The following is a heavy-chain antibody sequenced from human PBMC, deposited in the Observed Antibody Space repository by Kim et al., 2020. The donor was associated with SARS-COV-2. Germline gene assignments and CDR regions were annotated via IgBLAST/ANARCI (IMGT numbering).Heavy chain of an antibody. Sequence: KGRFTISRDNSKNTLYLQMSSLRAEDTAVYYCVKGRPSYSSGWYAPGFDYWGQGTLVTVSS. J-gene: IGHJ4*02. CDR3: VKGRPSYSSGWYAPGFDY. D-gene: IGHD6-19*01. V-gene: IGHV3-64D*06.